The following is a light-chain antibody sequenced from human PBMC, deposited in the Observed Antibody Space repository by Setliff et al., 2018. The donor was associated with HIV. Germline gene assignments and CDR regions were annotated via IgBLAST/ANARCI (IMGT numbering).Light chain of an antibody. J-gene: IGLJ2*01. V-gene: IGLV6-57*01. CDR3: QSSDSSSPGV. CDR1: SGNIASNY. Sequence: NFMLTQPHSVSESPGKTVTISCTRSSGNIASNYVQWYQLRPGSSPTAVISDDYERPSGVPDRFSASIDRSSNSASLIISGLKTEDEADYYCQSSDSSSPGVFGGGTKVTVL. CDR2: DDY.